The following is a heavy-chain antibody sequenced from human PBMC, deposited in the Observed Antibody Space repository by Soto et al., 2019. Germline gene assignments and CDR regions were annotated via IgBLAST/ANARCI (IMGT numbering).Heavy chain of an antibody. CDR3: TKGFGDLGNWFDP. D-gene: IGHD3-10*01. CDR1: GFTFGDYA. V-gene: IGHV3-49*03. CDR2: IRSKAYGGTT. Sequence: LRLSCTASGFTFGDYAMSWFRQAPGKGLEWVGFIRSKAYGGTTEYAASVKGRFTISRDDSKSIAYLQMNSLKTEDTAVYYCTKGFGDLGNWFDPWGQGTLVTVSS. J-gene: IGHJ5*02.